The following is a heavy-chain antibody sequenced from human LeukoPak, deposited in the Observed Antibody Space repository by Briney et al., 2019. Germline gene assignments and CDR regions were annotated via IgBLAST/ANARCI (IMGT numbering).Heavy chain of an antibody. CDR1: DGSISSYY. CDR3: ARGYCRGTSCNRYTFDM. V-gene: IGHV4-59*01. CDR2: IYYSGST. Sequence: PSETLSLTCTVPDGSISSYYWSWIRQSPGKGLEWIGYIYYSGSTNYNPSLKSRVTISVDASKNQFSLKLSSVTAADTAVYYCARGYCRGTSCNRYTFDMWGQGTMVAVSS. D-gene: IGHD2-2*01. J-gene: IGHJ3*02.